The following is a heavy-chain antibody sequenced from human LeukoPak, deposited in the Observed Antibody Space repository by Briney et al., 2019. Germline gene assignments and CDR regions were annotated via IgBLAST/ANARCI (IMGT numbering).Heavy chain of an antibody. Sequence: GGSLRLSCAASGFTFSSYAMHWVRQAPGKGLEYVSAISSNGGSTYYANSVKGRFTITRDNSKNTLYLQMGSLRAEDMAVYYCARETRSSRYYFDYWGQGTLVTVSS. CDR3: ARETRSSRYYFDY. J-gene: IGHJ4*02. CDR2: ISSNGGST. V-gene: IGHV3-64*01. CDR1: GFTFSSYA.